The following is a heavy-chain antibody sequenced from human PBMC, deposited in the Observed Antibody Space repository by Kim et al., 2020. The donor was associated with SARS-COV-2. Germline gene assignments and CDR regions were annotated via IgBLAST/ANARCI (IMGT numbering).Heavy chain of an antibody. Sequence: GGSLRLSCAASGFTFSSYSMNWVRQAPGKGLEWVSSISSSSSYIYYADSVKGRFTISRDNAKNSLYLQMNSLRAEDTAVYYCARDIAVAGTGVDYWGQGTLVTVSP. J-gene: IGHJ4*02. CDR2: ISSSSSYI. CDR3: ARDIAVAGTGVDY. CDR1: GFTFSSYS. V-gene: IGHV3-21*01. D-gene: IGHD6-19*01.